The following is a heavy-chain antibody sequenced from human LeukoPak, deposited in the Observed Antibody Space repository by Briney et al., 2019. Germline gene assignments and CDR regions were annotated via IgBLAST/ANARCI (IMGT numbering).Heavy chain of an antibody. J-gene: IGHJ3*02. CDR3: ARERQAAAAGWNAFDI. D-gene: IGHD6-13*01. CDR1: GFTFSSYG. Sequence: PGGSPRLSCAASGFTFSSYGMHWVRQAPGKGLEWVAVIWYDGSNKYYADSVKGRFTISRDNSKNTLYLQMNSLRAEDTAVYYCARERQAAAAGWNAFDIWGQGTMVTVSS. CDR2: IWYDGSNK. V-gene: IGHV3-33*01.